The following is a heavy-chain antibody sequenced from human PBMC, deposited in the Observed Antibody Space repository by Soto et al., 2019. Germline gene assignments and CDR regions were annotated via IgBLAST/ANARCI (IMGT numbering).Heavy chain of an antibody. J-gene: IGHJ6*03. CDR3: ARANNWNYLWYYYYYMDV. Sequence: ASMKVSCKASGYNFPSYGNHWVRPAPGQGPEWMGWMNPNSGNTGYAQKFQGRVTMTRNTSISTAYMELSSLRSEDTAVYYCARANNWNYLWYYYYYMDVWGKGTTVTVSS. CDR2: MNPNSGNT. V-gene: IGHV1-8*01. D-gene: IGHD1-7*01. CDR1: GYNFPSYG.